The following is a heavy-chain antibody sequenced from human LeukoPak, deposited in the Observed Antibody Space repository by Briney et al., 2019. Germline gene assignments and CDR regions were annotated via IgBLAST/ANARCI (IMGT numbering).Heavy chain of an antibody. J-gene: IGHJ4*02. V-gene: IGHV3-23*01. CDR3: ANGGGGF. CDR2: ITGSGTGT. CDR1: RFTFSSYV. D-gene: IGHD3-16*01. Sequence: AGSLRLSCAASRFTFSSYVMSWVRQAPGKGLEWVSSITGSGTGTFYADSVRGRFTISRDNSKKTVYLQMNSLRVEDTAVYYCANGGGGFWGQGTLVTVSS.